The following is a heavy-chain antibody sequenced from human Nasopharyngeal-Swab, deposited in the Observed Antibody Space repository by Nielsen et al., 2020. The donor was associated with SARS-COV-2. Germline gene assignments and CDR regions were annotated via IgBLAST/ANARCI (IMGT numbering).Heavy chain of an antibody. CDR1: GYIFTSYD. CDR3: ARHGVAEDY. D-gene: IGHD3-3*01. Sequence: ASVQVSCKASGYIFTSYDISWVRHARGQGLEWMGWIGAYNGNTKYAQKFQDRVTMTTDTSTSTVYMELRSLRSDDTAVYYCARHGVAEDYWGQGTLVTVSS. CDR2: IGAYNGNT. J-gene: IGHJ4*02. V-gene: IGHV1-18*01.